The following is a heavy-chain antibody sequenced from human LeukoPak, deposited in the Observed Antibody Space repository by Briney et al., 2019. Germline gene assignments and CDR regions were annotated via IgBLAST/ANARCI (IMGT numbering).Heavy chain of an antibody. CDR1: SFSFISPW. CDR2: ISSDASST. CDR3: ARDGSSGWSDLDV. D-gene: IGHD6-19*01. V-gene: IGHV3-74*01. Sequence: GGSLVLSCAASSFSFISPWVHGVRPAPEKVLLLVSRISSDASSTSYEDSVKGRFPNSRDNAKNTLYLQMNSLRAEDTAVYYCARDGSSGWSDLDVWGQGTTVTVSS. J-gene: IGHJ6*02.